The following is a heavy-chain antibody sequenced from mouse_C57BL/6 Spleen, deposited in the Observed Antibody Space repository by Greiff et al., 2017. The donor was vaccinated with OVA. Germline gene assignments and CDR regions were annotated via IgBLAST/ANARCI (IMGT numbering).Heavy chain of an antibody. CDR3: ARWDPLHYYAMDY. Sequence: EVQLQQSGPELVKPGASVKMSCKASGYTFTDYNMHWVKQSHGKSLEWIGYINPNNGGTSYNQKFKGKATLTVNKSSSTAYMELRSLTSEDSAVYYCARWDPLHYYAMDYWGQGTSVTVSS. J-gene: IGHJ4*01. D-gene: IGHD4-1*01. CDR2: INPNNGGT. CDR1: GYTFTDYN. V-gene: IGHV1-22*01.